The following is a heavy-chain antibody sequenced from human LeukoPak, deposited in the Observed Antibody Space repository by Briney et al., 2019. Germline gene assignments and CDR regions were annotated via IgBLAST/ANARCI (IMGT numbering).Heavy chain of an antibody. Sequence: GGSLRLSCAASGFTFDDYAMHWVRQAPGKGLEWVSGISWNSGSIGYADSVKGRFTISRDNAKNSLYLQMNSLRVEDTALYYCAKGTTVTPRDNWFDPWGQGTLVTVSS. V-gene: IGHV3-9*01. CDR1: GFTFDDYA. J-gene: IGHJ5*02. CDR2: ISWNSGSI. D-gene: IGHD4-17*01. CDR3: AKGTTVTPRDNWFDP.